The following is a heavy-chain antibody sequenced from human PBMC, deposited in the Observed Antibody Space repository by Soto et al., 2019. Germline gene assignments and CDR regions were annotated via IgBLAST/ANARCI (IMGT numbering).Heavy chain of an antibody. CDR2: FDPEDGET. Sequence: GXSAKVSFKVSGYTLTELSMHWVRQAPGRGLEWMGGFDPEDGETIYAQKFQGRVTMTEDTSTDTAYMELSSLRSEDTAVYYCATNPTTEWELLFDYWGQGTLVTVSS. D-gene: IGHD1-26*01. CDR1: GYTLTELS. CDR3: ATNPTTEWELLFDY. V-gene: IGHV1-24*01. J-gene: IGHJ4*02.